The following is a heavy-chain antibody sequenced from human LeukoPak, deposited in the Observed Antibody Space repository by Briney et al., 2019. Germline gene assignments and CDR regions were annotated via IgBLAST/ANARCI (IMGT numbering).Heavy chain of an antibody. CDR2: IKPDGTTK. J-gene: IGHJ4*02. Sequence: GGSLRLSCAASGFPFSSYSMTWVRQAPGKGLEWVANIKPDGTTKSYVDSVKGRFTISRDSALNSLYLQMNSLRAEDTAIYYCARSIPYGTTWYGRSDYWGQGTLVTVSS. D-gene: IGHD6-13*01. CDR3: ARSIPYGTTWYGRSDY. CDR1: GFPFSSYS. V-gene: IGHV3-7*03.